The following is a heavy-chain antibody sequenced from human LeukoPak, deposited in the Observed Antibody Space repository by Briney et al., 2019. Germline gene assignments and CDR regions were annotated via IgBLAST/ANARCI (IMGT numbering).Heavy chain of an antibody. Sequence: GGSLRLSSAPPVFTFDDYGMSWVRQAPGKGLEWVSGINWNGGSTGYADSVKGRFTISRDNAKNSLYLQMNSLRAEDTALYYCARERSNRGEQWLVRSYYYYYYMDVWGKGTTVTV. V-gene: IGHV3-20*03. CDR3: ARERSNRGEQWLVRSYYYYYYMDV. CDR1: VFTFDDYG. J-gene: IGHJ6*03. D-gene: IGHD6-19*01. CDR2: INWNGGST.